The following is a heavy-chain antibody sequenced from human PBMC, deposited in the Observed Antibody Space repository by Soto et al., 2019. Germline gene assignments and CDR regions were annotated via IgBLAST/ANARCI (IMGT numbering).Heavy chain of an antibody. CDR3: AKEWVYDSSGWSFDY. D-gene: IGHD3-22*01. CDR1: GFTFSSYG. V-gene: IGHV3-30*18. Sequence: GGSLRLSCAASGFTFSSYGMHWVRQAPGKGLEWVAVISYDGSNKYYADSVKGRFTISRDNSKNTLYLQMNSLRAEDTAVYYCAKEWVYDSSGWSFDYWGQGTLVTVAS. CDR2: ISYDGSNK. J-gene: IGHJ4*02.